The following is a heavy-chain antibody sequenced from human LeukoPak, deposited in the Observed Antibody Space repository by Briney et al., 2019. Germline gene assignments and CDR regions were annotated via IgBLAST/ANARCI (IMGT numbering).Heavy chain of an antibody. V-gene: IGHV5-10-1*01. CDR1: GYSFTTYW. CDR2: IDPSDSYT. D-gene: IGHD6-13*01. Sequence: GESLKISRKGSGYSFTTYWISWVRQMPGKGLEWMGRIDPSDSYTNYSPSFQGHVTISADKSFSTAYLQWTSLKASDTAMYYCARHAKAYGSSCDYWGQGTQVTVSS. CDR3: ARHAKAYGSSCDY. J-gene: IGHJ4*02.